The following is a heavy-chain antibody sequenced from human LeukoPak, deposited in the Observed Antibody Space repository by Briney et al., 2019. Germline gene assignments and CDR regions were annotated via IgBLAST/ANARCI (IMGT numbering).Heavy chain of an antibody. Sequence: PGRSLRLSCAAPGFTFSSYGMDWVRQAPGKGLEWVAVIWYDGSNKYYADSVKGRFTISRDNSKNTLYLQMNSLRAEDTAVYYCARAMGSSGYYLDAFDIWGQGTMVTVSS. CDR3: ARAMGSSGYYLDAFDI. CDR1: GFTFSSYG. D-gene: IGHD3-22*01. V-gene: IGHV3-33*01. CDR2: IWYDGSNK. J-gene: IGHJ3*02.